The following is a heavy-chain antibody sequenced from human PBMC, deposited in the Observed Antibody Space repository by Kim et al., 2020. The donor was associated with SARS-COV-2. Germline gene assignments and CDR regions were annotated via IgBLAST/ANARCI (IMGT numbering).Heavy chain of an antibody. Sequence: KGIFTISRDNSKNTLYLQMNSLRAEDTAVYYCARDRPYYYGSGSYYPFDYWGQGTLVTVSS. CDR3: ARDRPYYYGSGSYYPFDY. V-gene: IGHV3-66*01. J-gene: IGHJ4*02. D-gene: IGHD3-10*01.